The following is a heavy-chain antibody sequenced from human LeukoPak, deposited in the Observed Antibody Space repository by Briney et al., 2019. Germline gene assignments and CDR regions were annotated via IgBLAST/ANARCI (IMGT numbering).Heavy chain of an antibody. CDR1: GFTFSSYA. D-gene: IGHD2-2*01. V-gene: IGHV3-23*01. CDR3: AKTGGYCSSASCPDKYGMDV. CDR2: ISGSSGST. J-gene: IGHJ6*04. Sequence: GGSLRLSCAASGFTFSSYAMSWVRQAPGKGLEWVSAISGSSGSTYYADSVKGRFTISRDNSKNTLYLQMNSLRAEDTAVYYCAKTGGYCSSASCPDKYGMDVWGKGTTVTVSS.